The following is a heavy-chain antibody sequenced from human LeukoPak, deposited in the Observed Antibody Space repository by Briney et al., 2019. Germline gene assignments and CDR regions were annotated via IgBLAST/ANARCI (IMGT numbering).Heavy chain of an antibody. Sequence: SETLSLTCAVYGGSFRGYYWSWIRQPPGKGLEWSGEINHSGSTNYNPSLKSRVTISVDTSKNQFSLKLSSVTAADTAVYYCARGGNVYYGSGSYYNWFDPWGQGALVTVSS. V-gene: IGHV4-34*01. CDR2: INHSGST. CDR3: ARGGNVYYGSGSYYNWFDP. J-gene: IGHJ5*02. D-gene: IGHD3-10*01. CDR1: GGSFRGYY.